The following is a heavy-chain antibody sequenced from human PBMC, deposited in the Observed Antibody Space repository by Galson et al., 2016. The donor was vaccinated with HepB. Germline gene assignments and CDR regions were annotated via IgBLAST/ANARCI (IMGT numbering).Heavy chain of an antibody. CDR1: GFTFGDYA. CDR2: ISWNSGSI. Sequence: SLRLSCAASGFTFGDYAMHWVRQAPGKGLEWVSGISWNSGSIGYADSVKGRFTISRDNAKHSLYLQMNSLRVEDTAVYYCAKVRRIRSTAGMDVWGQGPTVTVSS. D-gene: IGHD2-15*01. J-gene: IGHJ6*02. CDR3: AKVRRIRSTAGMDV. V-gene: IGHV3-9*01.